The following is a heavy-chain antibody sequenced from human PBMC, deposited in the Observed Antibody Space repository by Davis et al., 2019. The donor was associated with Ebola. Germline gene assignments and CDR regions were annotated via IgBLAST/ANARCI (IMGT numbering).Heavy chain of an antibody. J-gene: IGHJ4*02. CDR2: IYYSGST. CDR1: GGSVSSGDYY. V-gene: IGHV4-30-4*01. Sequence: PSETLSLTCTVSGGSVSSGDYYWSWIRQLPGKGLEWIGYIYYSGSTYYNPSLKSRITISVDTSKNQFSLKLSSVTAADTAVYYCARVLGNSWYYFDYWGQGTLVTVSS. CDR3: ARVLGNSWYYFDY. D-gene: IGHD6-13*01.